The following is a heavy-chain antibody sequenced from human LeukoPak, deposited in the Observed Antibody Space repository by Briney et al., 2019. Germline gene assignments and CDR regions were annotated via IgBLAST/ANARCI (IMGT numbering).Heavy chain of an antibody. V-gene: IGHV1-2*04. Sequence: GASVTVSCKASGYTFTGYYMHWVRQAPGQGLEWMGWINPNSGGTNYAQKFQGWVTMTRDTSISTAYMELSRLGSDDTAVYYCARDSHYYDSSGSVTTSLDGMDVWGQGTTVTVSS. CDR3: ARDSHYYDSSGSVTTSLDGMDV. CDR2: INPNSGGT. J-gene: IGHJ6*02. CDR1: GYTFTGYY. D-gene: IGHD3-22*01.